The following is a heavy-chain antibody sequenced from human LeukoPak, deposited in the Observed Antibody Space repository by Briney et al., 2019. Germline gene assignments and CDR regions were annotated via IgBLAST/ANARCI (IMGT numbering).Heavy chain of an antibody. CDR3: ARALAWGGSSYSYYYMDV. Sequence: SVKISCKASGGTFNSYAISWVRQAPGQGLEWMGRIIPIFGTANYAQKFQGRVSITADKSTSTAYMELSSLRSEDTAVYYCARALAWGGSSYSYYYMDVWDKGTTVTVSS. V-gene: IGHV1-69*06. J-gene: IGHJ6*03. CDR1: GGTFNSYA. CDR2: IIPIFGTA. D-gene: IGHD1-26*01.